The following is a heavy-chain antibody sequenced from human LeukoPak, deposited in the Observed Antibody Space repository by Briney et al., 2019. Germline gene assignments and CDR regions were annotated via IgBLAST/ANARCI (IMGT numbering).Heavy chain of an antibody. Sequence: SETLSLTCAVYGGSFSGYYWSWIRQPPGKGLEWIGEVNHSGSTNYNPSLKSRVTISVDTSKNQFSLKLSSVTAADTAVYYCASIRSDYWGQGTLVTVSS. CDR2: VNHSGST. J-gene: IGHJ4*02. CDR3: ASIRSDY. D-gene: IGHD2-2*02. CDR1: GGSFSGYY. V-gene: IGHV4-34*01.